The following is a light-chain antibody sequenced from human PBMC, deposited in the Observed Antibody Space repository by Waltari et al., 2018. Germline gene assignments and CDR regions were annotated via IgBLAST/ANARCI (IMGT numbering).Light chain of an antibody. CDR1: QVIGNV. CDR2: AAS. Sequence: DIQMTQSPSSLSASVGDRVTITCRASQVIGNVLAWYQQKPGKAPKLLFYAASRLESGVPSRFSGIGSGTDYTLTISSLQPEDFATYYCQQYYSIALNFGGGTKVEIK. CDR3: QQYYSIALN. V-gene: IGKV1-NL1*01. J-gene: IGKJ4*01.